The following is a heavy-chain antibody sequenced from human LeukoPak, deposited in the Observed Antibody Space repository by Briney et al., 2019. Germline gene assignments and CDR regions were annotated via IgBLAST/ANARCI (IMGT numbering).Heavy chain of an antibody. J-gene: IGHJ4*02. Sequence: GGSLRLSCAASGFTFSSYAFHWVRQAPGKGLDWVAVISYDGSNKYYADPVKGRFTISRDNSKNTLYLQMNSLRAEDTAVYYCARDWFTFGGVIDNYFDYWGQGTLVTVSS. CDR1: GFTFSSYA. CDR3: ARDWFTFGGVIDNYFDY. CDR2: ISYDGSNK. D-gene: IGHD3-16*02. V-gene: IGHV3-30-3*01.